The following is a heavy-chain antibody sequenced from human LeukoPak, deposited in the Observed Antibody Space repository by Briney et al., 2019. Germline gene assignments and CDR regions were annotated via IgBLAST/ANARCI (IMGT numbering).Heavy chain of an antibody. CDR2: INPNSGGT. V-gene: IGHV1-2*02. CDR3: ARCIANYYYDSD. CDR1: GYTFTGYY. J-gene: IGHJ4*02. Sequence: ASVKVSCKSSGYTFTGYYMHWVRQAPGQGLAWMGWINPNSGGTNYAQNFQGRVTMTRDQTISTAYMELSRLRSDDTAVYYCARCIANYYYDSDWGQGTLVTVSS. D-gene: IGHD3-22*01.